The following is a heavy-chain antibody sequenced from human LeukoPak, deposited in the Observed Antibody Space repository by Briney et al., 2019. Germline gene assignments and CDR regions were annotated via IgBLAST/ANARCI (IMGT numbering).Heavy chain of an antibody. CDR1: GGSFSGYY. V-gene: IGHV4-34*01. D-gene: IGHD2-2*01. J-gene: IGHJ4*02. CDR2: INHSGST. Sequence: PSETLSLTCAVYGGSFSGYYWSWIRQPPGKGLEWIGEINHSGSTNYIPSLKSRVTISVDTSKNQFSLKLSSVTAADTAVYYCADQVPAANWGQGTLVTVSS. CDR3: ADQVPAAN.